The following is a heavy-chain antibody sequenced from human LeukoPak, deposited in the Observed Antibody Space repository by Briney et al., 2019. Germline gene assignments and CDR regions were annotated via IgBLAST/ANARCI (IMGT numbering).Heavy chain of an antibody. D-gene: IGHD2-2*01. Sequence: ASVKVSCTVSGYTLTELSMHWVRQAPGKGLEWMGGFDPEDGETIYAQKFQGRVTMTEDTSTDTAYMELSSLRSEDTAVYYCATSIKGMTAVGYWGQGTLVTVSS. V-gene: IGHV1-24*01. CDR2: FDPEDGET. CDR3: ATSIKGMTAVGY. J-gene: IGHJ4*02. CDR1: GYTLTELS.